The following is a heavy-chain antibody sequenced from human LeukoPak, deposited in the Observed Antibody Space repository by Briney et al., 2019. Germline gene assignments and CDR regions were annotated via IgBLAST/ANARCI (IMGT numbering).Heavy chain of an antibody. Sequence: GASVKVSCKASGGTFSSYAISWVRQAPGQGLEWMGRMIPILGIANYAQKFQGRVTITADKSTSTAYMELSSLRSEDTAVYYCARFGGYSSGWDDAFDIWGQGTMVTVSS. CDR1: GGTFSSYA. D-gene: IGHD6-19*01. CDR2: MIPILGIA. J-gene: IGHJ3*02. CDR3: ARFGGYSSGWDDAFDI. V-gene: IGHV1-69*04.